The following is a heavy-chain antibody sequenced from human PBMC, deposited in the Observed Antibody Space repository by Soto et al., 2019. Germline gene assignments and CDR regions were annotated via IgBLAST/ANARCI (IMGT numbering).Heavy chain of an antibody. CDR3: ARDTRDLRFLEWSYYFDY. J-gene: IGHJ4*02. V-gene: IGHV3-30-3*01. Sequence: QVQLVESGGGVVQPGRSLRLSCAASGFTFSSCAMHWVRQAPGKGLEWVALISYDGSNKYYADSVKGRFTISRDNSKNTLYLQMNSLRAEDMAVYYCARDTRDLRFLEWSYYFDYWGQGTLVTVSS. CDR2: ISYDGSNK. D-gene: IGHD3-3*01. CDR1: GFTFSSCA.